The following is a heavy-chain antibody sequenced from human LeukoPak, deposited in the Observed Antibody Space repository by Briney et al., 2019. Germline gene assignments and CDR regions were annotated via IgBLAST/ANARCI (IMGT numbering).Heavy chain of an antibody. CDR2: IKSKRGGGTA. CDR1: GFTFTDAW. CDR3: AKIKQLPGVYFDY. J-gene: IGHJ4*02. V-gene: IGHV3-15*01. Sequence: GWSLRLSCGVSGFTFTDAWMSWDCQAPGKGLDLVGRIKSKRGGGTADYAAPAKGRCTITRADSKNTVYLQMNRLKTEDTAVYYCAKIKQLPGVYFDYWGQGTLVTVSS. D-gene: IGHD6-13*01.